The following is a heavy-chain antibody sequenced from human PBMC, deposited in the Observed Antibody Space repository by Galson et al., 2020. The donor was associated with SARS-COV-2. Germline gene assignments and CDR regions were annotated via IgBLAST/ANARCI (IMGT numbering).Heavy chain of an antibody. CDR2: ISHSGST. CDR1: GGYISSGGYS. D-gene: IGHD3-3*01. CDR3: ARPAFINDFWSGYFGDHYYYYYMDV. V-gene: IGHV4-30-2*01. Sequence: SETLSLTCAVSGGYISSGGYSWSWIRQPPGKGLEWLGYISHSGSTYYNTSLKSRVTISVDRSKKQFSLKLSSVTAAETAVYYCARPAFINDFWSGYFGDHYYYYYMDVWGKGTTVTVSS. J-gene: IGHJ6*03.